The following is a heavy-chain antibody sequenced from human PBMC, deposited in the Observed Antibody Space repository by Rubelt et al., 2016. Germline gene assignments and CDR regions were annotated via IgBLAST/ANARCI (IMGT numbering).Heavy chain of an antibody. V-gene: IGHV4-34*01. CDR2: INHSGST. Sequence: GKGLEWIGEINHSGSTNYNPSLKSRVTISVDTSKNQFSLKLSSVTAADTAVYYCARDLDYYYYMDVWGKGTTVTVSS. CDR3: ARDLDYYYYMDV. J-gene: IGHJ6*03.